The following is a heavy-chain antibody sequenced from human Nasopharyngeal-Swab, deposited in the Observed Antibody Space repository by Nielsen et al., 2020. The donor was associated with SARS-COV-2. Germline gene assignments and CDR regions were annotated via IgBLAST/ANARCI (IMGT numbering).Heavy chain of an antibody. CDR1: VFSLGTTQTG. V-gene: IGHV2-5*01. D-gene: IGHD2-2*01. J-gene: IGHJ4*02. CDR2: RYWNDDN. Sequence: SGPTLVKPTHTLSPSCTFSVFSLGTTQTGVHWIRQPPGKTPEWLAPRYWNDDNRYSSSLRTRITITKDTSKNQVVLTMTNMDPSDTATEYCGRSSCWRLGSWGQGSLVTVSS. CDR3: GRSSCWRLGS.